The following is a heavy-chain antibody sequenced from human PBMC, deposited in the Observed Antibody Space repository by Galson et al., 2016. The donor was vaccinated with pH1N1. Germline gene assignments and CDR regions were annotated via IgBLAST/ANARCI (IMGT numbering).Heavy chain of an antibody. D-gene: IGHD2-15*01. CDR3: ARTSTFNDESGGFPYIWYDAFDV. CDR2: IDWDGDK. V-gene: IGHV2-70*13. Sequence: PALVKPTQTLTLTCTFSGFSSRFCVTWIRQPPGKALEWLALIDWDGDKSYSPSLNSRLTISKDPSRNQVVLTMSDMDPVDTATYYCARTSTFNDESGGFPYIWYDAFDVWGRGTMVTVSS. J-gene: IGHJ3*01. CDR1: GFSSRFC.